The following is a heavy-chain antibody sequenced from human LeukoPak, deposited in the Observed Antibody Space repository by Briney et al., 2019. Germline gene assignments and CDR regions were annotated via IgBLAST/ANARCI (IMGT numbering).Heavy chain of an antibody. CDR1: GFTFSSYS. J-gene: IGHJ4*02. CDR3: VRDQGGAVSY. D-gene: IGHD3-16*01. CDR2: ISSLSGTI. Sequence: GGSLRLSCAASGFTFSSYSMNWVRQAPGKGLEWVSYISSLSGTINYADSVKGRFVISRDNAKNSMFLQMNSLRAEDTAVYYCVRDQGGAVSYWGQGTLVTVSS. V-gene: IGHV3-48*01.